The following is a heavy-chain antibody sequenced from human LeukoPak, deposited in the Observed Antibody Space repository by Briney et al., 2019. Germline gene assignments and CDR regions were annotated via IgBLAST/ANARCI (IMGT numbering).Heavy chain of an antibody. D-gene: IGHD6-19*01. Sequence: GESLKISCKASGYTFTNYWIGWVRQMPGKGLEWMGIIYPGDSDTRYSPSFRGQVIISADKSIRTAYLQWTSLKASDTAMYYCARHGSPYSGWTHSPDSWGQGTLVTVSS. CDR3: ARHGSPYSGWTHSPDS. V-gene: IGHV5-51*01. CDR2: IYPGDSDT. J-gene: IGHJ4*02. CDR1: GYTFTNYW.